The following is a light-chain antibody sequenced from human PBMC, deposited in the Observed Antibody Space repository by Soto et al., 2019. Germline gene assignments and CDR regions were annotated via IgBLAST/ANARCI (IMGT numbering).Light chain of an antibody. CDR3: QQYGSSGT. J-gene: IGKJ1*01. CDR2: GAS. V-gene: IGKV3-20*01. Sequence: EIVLTQSPGTLSLSPGERATISCRASQSVSTNYLAWYQQKPGQAPRLLIYGASNRATGIPDRFSGSGSGTDFTLTISKLEPEDFAVYYWQQYGSSGTFGQGTKVEIK. CDR1: QSVSTNY.